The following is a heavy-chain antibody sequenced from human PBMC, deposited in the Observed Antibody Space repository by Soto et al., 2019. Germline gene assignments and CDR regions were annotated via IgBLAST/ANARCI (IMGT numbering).Heavy chain of an antibody. D-gene: IGHD3-10*01. J-gene: IGHJ4*02. CDR1: GATFSGYP. CDR2: IIPVFGTT. Sequence: QVQLVQSGAELKKPGSSVKVSCKASGATFSGYPINWVRQAPGEGLEWMGRIIPVFGTTHDAQRFEGRVTLTADESTNTAYMELRGLLSEDTAVYYCARDGGFGELKYWGPGTLVTVSS. CDR3: ARDGGFGELKY. V-gene: IGHV1-69*18.